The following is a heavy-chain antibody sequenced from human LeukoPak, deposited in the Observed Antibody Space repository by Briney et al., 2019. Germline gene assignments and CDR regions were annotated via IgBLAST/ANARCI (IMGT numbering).Heavy chain of an antibody. CDR2: IYTSGST. CDR1: GGSISSYY. J-gene: IGHJ5*02. CDR3: ARSKEAITIFGVVMGGNWFDP. D-gene: IGHD3-3*01. Sequence: PSETLSLTCTASGGSISSYYWNWIRQPAGKGLEWIGRIYTSGSTNYNPSLKSRVTMSVDTSKNQFSLKLSSVTAADTAVYYCARSKEAITIFGVVMGGNWFDPWGQGTLVTVSS. V-gene: IGHV4-4*07.